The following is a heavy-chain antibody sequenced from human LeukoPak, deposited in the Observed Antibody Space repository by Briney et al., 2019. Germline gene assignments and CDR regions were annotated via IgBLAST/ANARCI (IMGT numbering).Heavy chain of an antibody. CDR1: GGSISSYY. J-gene: IGHJ4*02. CDR2: IYYSGST. CDR3: ARDVVNYDILTGTDY. D-gene: IGHD3-9*01. V-gene: IGHV4-59*01. Sequence: PSETLSLTCTVSGGSISSYYWSWIRQPPGKGLEWIGYIYYSGSTNYNPSLKSRVTISVDTSKNQFSLKLSSVTAADTAVYYCARDVVNYDILTGTDYWGQGTLVTVFS.